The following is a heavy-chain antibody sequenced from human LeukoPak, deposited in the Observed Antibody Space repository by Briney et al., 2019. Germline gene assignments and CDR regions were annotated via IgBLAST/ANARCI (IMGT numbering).Heavy chain of an antibody. CDR1: GYTFTSYG. Sequence: ASVKVSCKASGYTFTSYGISWVRQAPGQGLEWMAWISAYNGNTNYAQKLQGRVTMTTDTSTSTAYMELRSPRSDDTAVYYCARNYYSSSWLSQFDYWGQGTLVTVSS. CDR2: ISAYNGNT. V-gene: IGHV1-18*01. D-gene: IGHD6-13*01. CDR3: ARNYYSSSWLSQFDY. J-gene: IGHJ4*02.